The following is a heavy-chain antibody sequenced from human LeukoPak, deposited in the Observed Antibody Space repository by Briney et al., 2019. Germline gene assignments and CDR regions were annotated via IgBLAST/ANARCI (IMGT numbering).Heavy chain of an antibody. CDR1: GGSSSGYY. CDR2: IYTSGST. Sequence: PSETLSLTCAVYGGSSSGYYWSWIRQPPGKGLEWIGRIYTSGSTNYNPSLKSRVTISVDTSKNQFSLKLSSVTAADTAVYYCARDSIASGREGTFDIWGQGTMIPVSS. D-gene: IGHD2/OR15-2a*01. CDR3: ARDSIASGREGTFDI. V-gene: IGHV4-59*10. J-gene: IGHJ3*02.